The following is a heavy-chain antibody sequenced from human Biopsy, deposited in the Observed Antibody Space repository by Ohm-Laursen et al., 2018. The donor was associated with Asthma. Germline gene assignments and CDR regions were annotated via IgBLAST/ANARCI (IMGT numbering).Heavy chain of an antibody. CDR2: IDWEEDK. D-gene: IGHD1-14*01. V-gene: IGHV2-70*04. Sequence: TQTLPLTGSFSGFSLSSSGANVNWIRQPPGKALEWLARIDWEEDKFYSTSLRTRLTISKGSSEDQVVLTMTNMGPVDTATYYSTRHNDYWGPGILVTVSS. CDR3: TRHNDY. J-gene: IGHJ4*02. CDR1: GFSLSSSGAN.